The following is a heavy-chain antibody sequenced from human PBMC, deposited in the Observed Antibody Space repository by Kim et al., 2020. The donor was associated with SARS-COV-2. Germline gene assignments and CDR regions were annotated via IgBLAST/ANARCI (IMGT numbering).Heavy chain of an antibody. CDR3: ARAAVYSNYGYYYFDY. J-gene: IGHJ4*02. CDR1: GFTFSSYG. V-gene: IGHV3-33*01. Sequence: GGSLRLSCAASGFTFSSYGMHWVRQAPGKGLEWVAVIWYDGSNKYYADSVKGRFTISRDNSKNTLYLQMNSLRAEDTAVYYCARAAVYSNYGYYYFDYWGQGTLVPVSS. D-gene: IGHD4-4*01. CDR2: IWYDGSNK.